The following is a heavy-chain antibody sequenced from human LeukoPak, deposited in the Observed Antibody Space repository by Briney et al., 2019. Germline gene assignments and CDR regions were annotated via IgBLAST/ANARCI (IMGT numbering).Heavy chain of an antibody. CDR2: IYMSGST. Sequence: SETLSLTCTVSGGSISSSSYYWGWIRQPAGKGLEWTGRIYMSGSTKYNPSLKSRVTISVDTSKNQFSLKLSSVTAADTAVYYCASQSSSITSYYYYYMDVWGKGTTVTVSS. CDR3: ASQSSSITSYYYYYMDV. V-gene: IGHV4-61*02. D-gene: IGHD6-6*01. J-gene: IGHJ6*03. CDR1: GGSISSSSYY.